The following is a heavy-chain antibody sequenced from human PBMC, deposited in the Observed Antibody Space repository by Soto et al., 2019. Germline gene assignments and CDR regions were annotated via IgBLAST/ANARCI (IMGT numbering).Heavy chain of an antibody. J-gene: IGHJ5*02. V-gene: IGHV4-59*02. Sequence: SETLSLTCSVSGASVSSYYWSWVRQPPGKGLEWIGYIYYIGAYNYNPSLKSRVTISVDTSKNQFSLKLTSVTAADTAVYYCARTPETRDWLDPWGQGTLVTVSS. CDR3: ARTPETRDWLDP. CDR2: IYYIGAY. CDR1: GASVSSYY. D-gene: IGHD1-7*01.